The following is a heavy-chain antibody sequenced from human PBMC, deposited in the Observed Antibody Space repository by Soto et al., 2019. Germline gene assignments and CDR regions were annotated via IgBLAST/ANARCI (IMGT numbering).Heavy chain of an antibody. Sequence: SVKVSCKASGGTFSSYAISWVRQAPGQGLEWMGGIIPIFGTANYAQKFQGGVTITADKSTSTAYMELSSLRSEDTAVYYCARAEDYDILTGYARSLDVWGQGTTVTV. CDR2: IIPIFGTA. J-gene: IGHJ6*02. CDR3: ARAEDYDILTGYARSLDV. CDR1: GGTFSSYA. D-gene: IGHD3-9*01. V-gene: IGHV1-69*06.